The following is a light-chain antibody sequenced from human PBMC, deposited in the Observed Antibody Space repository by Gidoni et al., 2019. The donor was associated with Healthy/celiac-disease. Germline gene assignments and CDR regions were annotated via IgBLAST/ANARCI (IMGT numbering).Light chain of an antibody. CDR1: QSISSY. Sequence: IQMTTHPSSLSASVGDRVTITCRASQSISSYFNWYQQKPGKAPKLLIYAASSLQSGVPSRFSGSGSGTDFTLTISSLQPEDFATYYCQQCYSTPPAFGRGTKLEIK. J-gene: IGKJ2*01. CDR3: QQCYSTPPA. CDR2: AAS. V-gene: IGKV1-39*01.